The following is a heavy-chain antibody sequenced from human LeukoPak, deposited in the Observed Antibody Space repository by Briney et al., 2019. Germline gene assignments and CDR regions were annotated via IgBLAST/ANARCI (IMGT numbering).Heavy chain of an antibody. Sequence: ASVKVSCKISGYTFTDYFIHWVRQAPGQGLEWMGWTSPKSGDRKCTQKFQGRVTMTRDTSISTVYIELDRLTFDDTAVYFCARDNYGTLDYWGQGSLVTVSS. CDR1: GYTFTDYF. J-gene: IGHJ4*02. V-gene: IGHV1-2*02. CDR3: ARDNYGTLDY. D-gene: IGHD4-17*01. CDR2: TSPKSGDR.